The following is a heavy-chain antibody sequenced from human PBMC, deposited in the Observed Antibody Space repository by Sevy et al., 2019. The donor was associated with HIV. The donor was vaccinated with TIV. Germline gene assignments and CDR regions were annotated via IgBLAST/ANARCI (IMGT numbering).Heavy chain of an antibody. CDR1: GFTFSSYE. V-gene: IGHV3-48*03. Sequence: GGSLRLSCAASGFTFSSYEMNWVRQAPGKGLEWVSYISSSGSTIYYADSVKGRFTISRDNAKNSLYLQMNSLRAEDTAVYYCARDGRIAAAGTSYYYYYMDVWGKGTTVTVSS. CDR2: ISSSGSTI. CDR3: ARDGRIAAAGTSYYYYYMDV. D-gene: IGHD6-13*01. J-gene: IGHJ6*03.